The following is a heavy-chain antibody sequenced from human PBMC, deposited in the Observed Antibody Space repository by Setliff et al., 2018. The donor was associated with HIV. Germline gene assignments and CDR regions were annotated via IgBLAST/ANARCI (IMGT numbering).Heavy chain of an antibody. CDR3: AREGIAAAGSYSYGFGQIDY. Sequence: QPGGSLRLSCVASGFTFSNYGMHWVRQAPGKGLEWVAFIRYDGSNTYYVDSVKGRFTISRENSKNTLYLQMNSLRPEDTAVYYCAREGIAAAGSYSYGFGQIDYWGQGTLVTVSS. D-gene: IGHD6-13*01. CDR1: GFTFSNYG. CDR2: IRYDGSNT. V-gene: IGHV3-30*02. J-gene: IGHJ4*02.